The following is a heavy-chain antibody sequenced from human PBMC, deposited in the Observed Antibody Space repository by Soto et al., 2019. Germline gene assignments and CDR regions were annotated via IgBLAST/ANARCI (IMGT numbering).Heavy chain of an antibody. J-gene: IGHJ6*02. D-gene: IGHD2-2*01. V-gene: IGHV3-30-3*01. CDR1: GFAFSSYA. CDR3: ARAPQPSDYYGMDV. CDR2: ISYDGSNK. Sequence: GGSLRLSCAASGFAFSSYAMHWVRQAPGKGLEWVAVISYDGSNKYYADSVKGRFTISRDNSKNTLYLQMNSLRAEDTAVYYCARAPQPSDYYGMDVWGQGTTVTVSS.